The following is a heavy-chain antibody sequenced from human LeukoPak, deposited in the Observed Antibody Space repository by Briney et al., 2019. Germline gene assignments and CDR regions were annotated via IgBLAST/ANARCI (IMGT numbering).Heavy chain of an antibody. Sequence: GGSLRLSCAASGFTFSSYSMNWFRQAPVKGLEWVSSISSSSSYIYYADSVKGRFTISRDNAKNSLYLQMNSLRAEDTAVYYCAREFSSGYYYVLDYWGQGTLVTVSS. V-gene: IGHV3-21*01. D-gene: IGHD3-22*01. CDR3: AREFSSGYYYVLDY. CDR2: ISSSSSYI. CDR1: GFTFSSYS. J-gene: IGHJ4*02.